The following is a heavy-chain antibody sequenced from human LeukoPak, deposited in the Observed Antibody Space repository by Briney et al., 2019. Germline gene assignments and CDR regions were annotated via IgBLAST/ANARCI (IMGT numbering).Heavy chain of an antibody. Sequence: SETLSLTCTVSGGSISSHYWSWIRQPPGKGLEWIGFIYYSGSTNYNPSLKGRVTISVDTSKNQFSLKLSSVTAADTAVYYCARGPPNYYDFWSGYPYYFDYWGQGTLVTVSS. CDR3: ARGPPNYYDFWSGYPYYFDY. J-gene: IGHJ4*02. D-gene: IGHD3-3*01. CDR2: IYYSGST. CDR1: GGSISSHY. V-gene: IGHV4-59*11.